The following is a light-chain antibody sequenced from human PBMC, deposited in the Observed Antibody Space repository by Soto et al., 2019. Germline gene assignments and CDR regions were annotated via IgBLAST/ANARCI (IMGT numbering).Light chain of an antibody. CDR2: GAS. CDR3: QQYNDWPRT. V-gene: IGKV3-15*01. Sequence: IVMTQSPATLSVSPGERATLSCRASQTVGTNLAWYQQKPGQAPRLLIYGASTRATGVPARFSGSESGTEFTLTISSLQSEDVAVYFCQQYNDWPRTFGGGTKVEIK. J-gene: IGKJ4*01. CDR1: QTVGTN.